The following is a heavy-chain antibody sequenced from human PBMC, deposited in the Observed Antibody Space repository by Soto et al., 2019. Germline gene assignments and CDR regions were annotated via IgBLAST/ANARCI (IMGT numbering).Heavy chain of an antibody. J-gene: IGHJ4*02. CDR1: VYTFTSYG. D-gene: IGHD5-12*01. CDR2: ISAYNGNT. Sequence: GASVKVSCKASVYTFTSYGISWVRQAPGQGLEWMGWISAYNGNTNYAQKLQGRVTMTTDTSTSTAYMELRSLRSDDTAVYYCARVANVDIVATRSFEYWGQGTLVTVSS. CDR3: ARVANVDIVATRSFEY. V-gene: IGHV1-18*01.